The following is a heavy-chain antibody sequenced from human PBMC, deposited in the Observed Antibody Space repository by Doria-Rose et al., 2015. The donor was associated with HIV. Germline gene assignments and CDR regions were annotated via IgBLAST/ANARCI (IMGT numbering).Heavy chain of an antibody. Sequence: QVQLQQWGAGLVKPSETLSLTCAVFGGSFSGYYWSWIRQPPGQGLEWIGEINHRGSTNYKTSLKIPVTITLDPSKNLFSLKLSSVTAADTAVYYCARGLLRGGWNDVDYYYGMDVWCQGTTVTVSS. D-gene: IGHD1-1*01. CDR3: ARGLLRGGWNDVDYYYGMDV. V-gene: IGHV4-34*01. J-gene: IGHJ6*02. CDR1: GGSFSGYY. CDR2: INHRGST.